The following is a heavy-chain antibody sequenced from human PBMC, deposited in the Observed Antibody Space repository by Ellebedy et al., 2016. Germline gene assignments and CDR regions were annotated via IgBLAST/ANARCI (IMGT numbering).Heavy chain of an antibody. CDR2: ISGSGDSA. J-gene: IGHJ4*02. CDR3: ARDIRGVNPFDY. CDR1: GFTFSSYA. Sequence: GESLKISXAASGFTFSSYAMSWVRQAPGKGLEWVSTISGSGDSAYYADSVRGRFTISRDNSKNTLYLQMNSLRAEDTAVYYCARDIRGVNPFDYWGQGTLVTVSS. D-gene: IGHD3-10*01. V-gene: IGHV3-23*01.